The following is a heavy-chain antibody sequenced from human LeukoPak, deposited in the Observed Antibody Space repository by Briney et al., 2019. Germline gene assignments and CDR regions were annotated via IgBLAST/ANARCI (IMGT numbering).Heavy chain of an antibody. V-gene: IGHV3-43D*03. D-gene: IGHD3-3*01. CDR2: ISWDGGST. J-gene: IGHJ5*02. CDR1: GFTFDDYA. Sequence: GGSLRLSCAASGFTFDDYAMHWVRQAPGKGLEWVSLISWDGGSTYYADSVKGRFTISRDNSKNSLYLQMNSLRAEDTALYYCAKDQGKNYDFWSGHYKSWFDPWGQGTLVTVSS. CDR3: AKDQGKNYDFWSGHYKSWFDP.